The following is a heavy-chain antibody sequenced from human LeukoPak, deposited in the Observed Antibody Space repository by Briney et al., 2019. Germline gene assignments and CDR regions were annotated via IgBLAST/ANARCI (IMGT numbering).Heavy chain of an antibody. Sequence: SETLSLTCTVSGGSISSYYWSWIRQPPGKGLEWIGYIYYSGSTYYNPSLKSRVTISVDTSKNQFSLKLSSVTAADTAVYYCARDHYDILTGYGSWFDPWGQGTLVTVSS. CDR1: GGSISSYY. V-gene: IGHV4-59*12. CDR2: IYYSGST. J-gene: IGHJ5*02. D-gene: IGHD3-9*01. CDR3: ARDHYDILTGYGSWFDP.